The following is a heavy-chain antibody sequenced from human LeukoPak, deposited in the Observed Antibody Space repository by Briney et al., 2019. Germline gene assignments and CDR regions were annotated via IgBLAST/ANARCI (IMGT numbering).Heavy chain of an antibody. D-gene: IGHD4-17*01. J-gene: IGHJ4*02. CDR1: GFTFSSYA. CDR3: ARDHSTTVYYFDY. Sequence: GGSLRLSCAASGFTFSSYAMHWVRHAPGKGLERVAVIWYDGSKKYYTDSVKGRFTISRDNSKNTLYLQMNSLRAEDTAVYYCARDHSTTVYYFDYWGQGTLVTVSS. CDR2: IWYDGSKK. V-gene: IGHV3-33*01.